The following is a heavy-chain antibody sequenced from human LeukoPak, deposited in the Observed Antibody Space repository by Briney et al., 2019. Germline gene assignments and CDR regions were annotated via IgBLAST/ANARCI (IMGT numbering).Heavy chain of an antibody. J-gene: IGHJ1*01. CDR1: GFTFSSYS. CDR2: ISSSSSYI. CDR3: LIYPRGSGSYYKPPEYFQH. V-gene: IGHV3-21*01. D-gene: IGHD3-10*01. Sequence: GGSLRLSCAASGFTFSSYSMNWVSQAPGKGLEWVSSISSSSSYIYYADSVKGRFTISRDNAKNSLYLQMNSRRAEGTAVYYGLIYPRGSGSYYKPPEYFQHWGQGTLVTVSS.